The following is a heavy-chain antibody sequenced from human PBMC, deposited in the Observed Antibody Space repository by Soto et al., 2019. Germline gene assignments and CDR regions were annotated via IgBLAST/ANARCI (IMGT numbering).Heavy chain of an antibody. CDR3: ARXXXYAPRFDP. Sequence: QLQLQESGSGLVKPSQTLSLTCAVSGGSISSGGYSWSWIRQPPGKGLEWIGYIYHSGSTYYNQSLKIRVTXXXXXXKTQFSLXXXXXXXPXTAVYYCARXXXYAPRFDPWGQGTLVTVSS. J-gene: IGHJ5*02. CDR1: GGSISSGGYS. V-gene: IGHV4-30-2*01. CDR2: IYHSGST. D-gene: IGHD2-8*01.